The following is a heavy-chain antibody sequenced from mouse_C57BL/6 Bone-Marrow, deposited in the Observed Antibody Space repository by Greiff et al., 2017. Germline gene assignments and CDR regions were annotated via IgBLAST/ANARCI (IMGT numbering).Heavy chain of an antibody. V-gene: IGHV1-64*01. CDR1: GYTFTSYW. CDR2: IHPNSGST. D-gene: IGHD2-2*01. Sequence: VQLQQPGAELVKPGASVKLSCKASGYTFTSYWMHWVKQRPGQGLEWIGMIHPNSGSTNYNEKFKSKATLTVDKSSSTAYMQLSSLTSEDSAVYYCARAVIYYGYDGGFYAMDYWGQGTSVTVSS. J-gene: IGHJ4*01. CDR3: ARAVIYYGYDGGFYAMDY.